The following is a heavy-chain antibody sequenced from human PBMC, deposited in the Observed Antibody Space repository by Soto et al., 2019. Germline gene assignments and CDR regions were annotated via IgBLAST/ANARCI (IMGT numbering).Heavy chain of an antibody. V-gene: IGHV3-33*01. CDR3: AREFYDSSGYYRTSYYFDY. CDR2: IWYDGSNK. CDR1: GFTFSSYG. D-gene: IGHD3-22*01. Sequence: GGSLRLSCAASGFTFSSYGMHWVRQAPGKGLEWVAVIWYDGSNKYYADSVKGRFTISRDNSKNTLYLQMNSLRAEDTAVYYCAREFYDSSGYYRTSYYFDYWGQGTLVTVSS. J-gene: IGHJ4*02.